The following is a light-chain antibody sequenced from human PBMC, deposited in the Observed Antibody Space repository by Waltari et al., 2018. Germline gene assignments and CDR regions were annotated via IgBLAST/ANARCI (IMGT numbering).Light chain of an antibody. J-gene: IGKJ1*01. CDR3: QQYGSSGT. Sequence: EIVLTQSPGTLSLSPGERATLSCRASQSVSSSYLAWYQQKPGQAPRLLIYGASSRATGIPDRFSGSGSGTEFTLTISRLEPEDFAVYYCQQYGSSGTFGQVTKVEIK. CDR2: GAS. CDR1: QSVSSSY. V-gene: IGKV3-20*01.